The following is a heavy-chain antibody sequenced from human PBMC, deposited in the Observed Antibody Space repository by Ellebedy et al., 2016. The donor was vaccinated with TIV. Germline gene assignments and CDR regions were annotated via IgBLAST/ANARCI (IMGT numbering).Heavy chain of an antibody. D-gene: IGHD3-3*01. CDR2: IGTAGDT. Sequence: GESLKISCAASGFTFSSYDMPWVRQATGKGLEWASAIGTAGDTYYPGSVKGRFTISRENAKNSLYLQMNSLRAEGTAVYYWARGGIEKDYYECWSGCFGAGYYYYGMDVWGQGTTVTVSS. CDR3: ARGGIEKDYYECWSGCFGAGYYYYGMDV. V-gene: IGHV3-13*01. CDR1: GFTFSSYD. J-gene: IGHJ6*02.